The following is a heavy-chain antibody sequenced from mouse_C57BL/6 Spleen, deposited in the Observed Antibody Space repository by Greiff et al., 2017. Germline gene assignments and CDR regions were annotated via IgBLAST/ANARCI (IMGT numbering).Heavy chain of an antibody. D-gene: IGHD2-5*01. CDR2: IWSGGST. J-gene: IGHJ4*01. V-gene: IGHV2-2*01. Sequence: VKLMESGPGLVQPSQSLSITCTVSGFSLTSYGVHWVRQSPGKGLEWLGVIWSGGSTDYNAAVISRLSISKDNSKSQVFFKMNSLQADDTAIYYCARYSNYVGGTYYAMDYWGQGTSVTVSS. CDR3: ARYSNYVGGTYYAMDY. CDR1: GFSLTSYG.